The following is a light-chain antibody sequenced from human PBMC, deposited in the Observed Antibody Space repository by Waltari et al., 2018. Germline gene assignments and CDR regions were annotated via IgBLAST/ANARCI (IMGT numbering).Light chain of an antibody. Sequence: SYELTQPPAVSVSPGQTASITCYGPNLGESYACWYQQKPGQSPVLVIYQNTKLPSGIPDRFSGSNFGNTATLTISGTQAMDEADYYCQAWDSNSALYVFGTGTKVTVL. CDR3: QAWDSNSALYV. CDR1: NLGESY. J-gene: IGLJ1*01. V-gene: IGLV3-1*01. CDR2: QNT.